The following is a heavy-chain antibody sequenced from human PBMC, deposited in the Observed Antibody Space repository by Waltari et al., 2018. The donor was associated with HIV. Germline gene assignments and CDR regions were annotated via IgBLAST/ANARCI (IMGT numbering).Heavy chain of an antibody. D-gene: IGHD7-27*01. Sequence: EVQLLESGGGLVETGGSLRLSCEASGFTFADAWMNWVRQAPGKGLEWVARIKGKTDAGTRDFAAPVKGRFSISRNYLKNTVDLQMNNLKTEDTALYYCAAGTGRSDFDYWGQGTLVTVSS. CDR1: GFTFADAW. CDR3: AAGTGRSDFDY. V-gene: IGHV3-15*01. CDR2: IKGKTDAGTR. J-gene: IGHJ4*02.